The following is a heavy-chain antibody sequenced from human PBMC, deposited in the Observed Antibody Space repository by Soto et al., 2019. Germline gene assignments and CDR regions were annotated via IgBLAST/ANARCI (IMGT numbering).Heavy chain of an antibody. CDR3: ASLSSGYYYGFDY. J-gene: IGHJ4*02. CDR2: IYYSGST. D-gene: IGHD3-22*01. CDR1: GGSISSGDYY. Sequence: SETLSLTCTVSGGSISSGDYYWSWIRQPPGKGLEWIGYIYYSGSTYYNPSLKSRVTISVDTSKNQFSLKLSSVTAADTAVYYCASLSSGYYYGFDYWGQGTLVTVSS. V-gene: IGHV4-30-4*01.